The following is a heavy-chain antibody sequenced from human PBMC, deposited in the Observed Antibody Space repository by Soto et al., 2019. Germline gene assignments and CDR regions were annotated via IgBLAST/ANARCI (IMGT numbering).Heavy chain of an antibody. CDR2: IYYSGST. V-gene: IGHV4-39*01. CDR3: ARHQYGDYDFDP. D-gene: IGHD4-17*01. J-gene: IGHJ5*02. Sequence: TSETLSLTCTVSGGSISSSSYYWGWIRQPPGKGLEWIGSIYYSGSTYYNPSLKSRVTISVDTSKNQFSLKLSSVTAADTAVYYCARHQYGDYDFDPWGQGTLVTVSS. CDR1: GGSISSSSYY.